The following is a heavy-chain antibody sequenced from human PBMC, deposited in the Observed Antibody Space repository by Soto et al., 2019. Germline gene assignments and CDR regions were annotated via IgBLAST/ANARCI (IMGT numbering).Heavy chain of an antibody. CDR1: GFAFNSYE. CDR2: ISSGGTNI. J-gene: IGHJ4*02. V-gene: IGHV3-48*03. CDR3: ARDRWVSYSGYDWHFDF. D-gene: IGHD5-12*01. Sequence: GGSVRLSCAASGFAFNSYEMNWVRQAPGKGLEWVSYISSGGTNIYYADSVRGRFTISRDSARNSVDLQMNSLKAEDTAVYYCARDRWVSYSGYDWHFDFWGQGTLVTVSS.